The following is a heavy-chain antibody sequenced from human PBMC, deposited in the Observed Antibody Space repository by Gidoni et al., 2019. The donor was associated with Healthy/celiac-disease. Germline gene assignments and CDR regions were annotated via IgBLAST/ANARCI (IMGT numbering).Heavy chain of an antibody. CDR2: IIPIFGTA. V-gene: IGHV1-69*01. J-gene: IGHJ4*02. CDR3: ARGSRAYYYDSSGYYYVNPFGY. D-gene: IGHD3-22*01. Sequence: EWMGGIIPIFGTANYAQKFQGRVTITADESTSTAYMELSSLRSEETAVYYCARGSRAYYYDSSGYYYVNPFGYWGQGTLVTVSS.